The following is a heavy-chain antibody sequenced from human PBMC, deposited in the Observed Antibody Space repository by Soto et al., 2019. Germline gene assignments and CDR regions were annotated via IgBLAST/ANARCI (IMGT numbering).Heavy chain of an antibody. V-gene: IGHV1-2*02. D-gene: IGHD2-2*01. CDR3: ARGLDCSSTSCPEGGWFDP. J-gene: IGHJ5*02. CDR1: GYTFTGYY. CDR2: ISPNSGGT. Sequence: VASVKVSCKASGYTFTGYYMHWVLQAPGQGLEWMGWISPNSGGTHYAQKFQGRVTMTRDTSISTAYMELSRLRSDDTAVYYCARGLDCSSTSCPEGGWFDPWGQGTLVTVSS.